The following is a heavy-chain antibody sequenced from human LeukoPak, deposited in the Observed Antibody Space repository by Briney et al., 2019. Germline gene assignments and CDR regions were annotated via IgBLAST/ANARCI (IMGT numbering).Heavy chain of an antibody. J-gene: IGHJ3*02. CDR2: IYSGGST. V-gene: IGHV3-53*01. CDR1: GFTVSSNY. Sequence: GGSLRLSCAASGFTVSSNYMSWVRQAPGKGLEWVSVIYSGGSTYYADSVKGRFTISRDNSKNTLCLQMNSLRAEDTAVYYCARDLEYYDSSGYFSDAFDIWGQGTVVTVSS. D-gene: IGHD3-22*01. CDR3: ARDLEYYDSSGYFSDAFDI.